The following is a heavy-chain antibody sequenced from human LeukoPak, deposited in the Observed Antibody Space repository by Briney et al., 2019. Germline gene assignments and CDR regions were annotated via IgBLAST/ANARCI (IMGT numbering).Heavy chain of an antibody. Sequence: GASVKVSCKASGGIFRRHALSWVRQAPGQGLEWMGGIVPIFGTTNYAPSLQGRVTFTTDESMNTAYMELIDLKFEDTAVYYSAGEGNRIAAPDNNWFDPWGQGTLVTVSS. CDR2: IVPIFGTT. CDR3: AGEGNRIAAPDNNWFDP. D-gene: IGHD6-13*01. V-gene: IGHV1-69*05. J-gene: IGHJ5*02. CDR1: GGIFRRHA.